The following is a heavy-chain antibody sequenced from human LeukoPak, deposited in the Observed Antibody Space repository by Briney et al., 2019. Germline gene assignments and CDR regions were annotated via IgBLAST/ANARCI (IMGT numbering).Heavy chain of an antibody. CDR2: IIPIFGTA. V-gene: IGHV1-69*06. J-gene: IGHJ5*02. Sequence: SVKVSCKASGGTFSSYAISWVRQAPGQGLEWMGGIIPIFGTANYAQKFQGRVTITADKSTSTAYMELSSLRSEDTAVYYCATDPLGHIVVVDGENWFDPWGQGTLVTVTS. CDR1: GGTFSSYA. D-gene: IGHD2-21*01. CDR3: ATDPLGHIVVVDGENWFDP.